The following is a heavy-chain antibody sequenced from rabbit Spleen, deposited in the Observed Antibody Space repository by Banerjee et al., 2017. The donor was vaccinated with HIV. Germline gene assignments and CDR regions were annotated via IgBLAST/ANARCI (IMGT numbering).Heavy chain of an antibody. Sequence: QSLEESGGDLVKPGASLTLTCTASGFSFSSSYWICWVRQAPGKGLEWIACIYVDSSGSTGYASWAKGRFTISKTSSTTVTLQMTSLTAADTATYFCARYVISSVAYNLWGPGTLVTVS. CDR2: IYVDSSGST. D-gene: IGHD1-1*01. CDR1: GFSFSSSYW. CDR3: ARYVISSVAYNL. V-gene: IGHV1S40*01. J-gene: IGHJ6*01.